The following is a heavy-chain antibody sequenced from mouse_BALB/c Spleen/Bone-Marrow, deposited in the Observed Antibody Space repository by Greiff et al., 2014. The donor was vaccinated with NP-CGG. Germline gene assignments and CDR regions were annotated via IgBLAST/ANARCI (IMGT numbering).Heavy chain of an antibody. V-gene: IGHV1-37*01. J-gene: IGHJ4*01. D-gene: IGHD2-3*01. CDR3: GRWGDGYYYAMDY. CDR1: GYSFTGYF. CDR2: INPFNGDT. Sequence: EVMLVESGPDLVKPGASVKLSCKASGYSFTGYFLNWVRQSHGKSLEWIGRINPFNGDTFYNQKFKGKATVTVDKPSTTAHMELLSLTSEDSAVYYCGRWGDGYYYAMDYWGQGTSVTVAS.